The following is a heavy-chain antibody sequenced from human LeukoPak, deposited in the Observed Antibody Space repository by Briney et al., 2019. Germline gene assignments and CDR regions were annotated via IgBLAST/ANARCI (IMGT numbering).Heavy chain of an antibody. Sequence: GGSLRLSCAASGFTFSSYGMHWVRQAPGKGLEWVAVISYDGSNKYYADSVKGRFTISRDNSKNTLYLQMNSLRGEDTAEYYCAKDRETTASGTFDHWGQGTLVTVSS. CDR2: ISYDGSNK. CDR1: GFTFSSYG. CDR3: AKDRETTASGTFDH. D-gene: IGHD6-13*01. V-gene: IGHV3-30*18. J-gene: IGHJ4*02.